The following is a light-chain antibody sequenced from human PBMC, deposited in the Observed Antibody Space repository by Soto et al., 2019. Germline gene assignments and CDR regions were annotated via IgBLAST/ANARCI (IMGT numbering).Light chain of an antibody. CDR1: QSFSGY. CDR2: GAY. V-gene: IGKV3-11*01. Sequence: EIVLTQSPGTLSLSPGERATLSCRASQSFSGYLAWYQQKPGQAPRLLISGAYSRATGVPDRFRGSGSGTDFTLTISSLEPEDFAVYYCQQRSNRLTFGGGTKVEIK. J-gene: IGKJ4*01. CDR3: QQRSNRLT.